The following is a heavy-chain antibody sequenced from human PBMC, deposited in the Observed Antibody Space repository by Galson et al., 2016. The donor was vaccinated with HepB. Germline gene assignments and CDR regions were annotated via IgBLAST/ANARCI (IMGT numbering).Heavy chain of an antibody. Sequence: SETLSLTCRVSDFSIDSGYYWGWIRQPPGRGLEWIGSLSHSGSASYNPPLKSRVTISVDTYRNQFSLKVTSVTAADTAIYYCTRDPQPVYYYNGMDVWGQGTTVTVSS. D-gene: IGHD6-13*01. V-gene: IGHV4-38-2*02. CDR1: DFSIDSGYY. CDR2: LSHSGSA. CDR3: TRDPQPVYYYNGMDV. J-gene: IGHJ6*02.